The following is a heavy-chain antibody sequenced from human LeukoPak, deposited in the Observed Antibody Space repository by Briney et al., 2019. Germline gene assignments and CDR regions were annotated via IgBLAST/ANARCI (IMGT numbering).Heavy chain of an antibody. Sequence: SETLSLTCTVSGVSISSNYWSWVRQSPGTGLEWIGDIYDSGTTNYNPSLKSRVTISVDTSKNHFALKLRSVTAADTAVYYCARGLREFGYYYYHMDVWGEGTTVTVSS. CDR3: ARGLREFGYYYYHMDV. J-gene: IGHJ6*03. CDR2: IYDSGTT. CDR1: GVSISSNY. D-gene: IGHD3-10*01. V-gene: IGHV4-59*12.